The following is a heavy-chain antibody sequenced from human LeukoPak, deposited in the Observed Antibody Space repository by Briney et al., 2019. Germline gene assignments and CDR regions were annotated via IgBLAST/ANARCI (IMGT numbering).Heavy chain of an antibody. V-gene: IGHV3-48*01. Sequence: GGSLRPSCAASGFTFSSYSMNWVRQAPGKGLEWVSYISSRIRTIYYAGSVAGRFTISRDNAKNSLFLQMNRLRAEDTAVYYCARSRGSSGSYPFDYWGQGPLVSVSS. CDR1: GFTFSSYS. CDR3: ARSRGSSGSYPFDY. J-gene: IGHJ4*02. D-gene: IGHD1-26*01. CDR2: ISSRIRTI.